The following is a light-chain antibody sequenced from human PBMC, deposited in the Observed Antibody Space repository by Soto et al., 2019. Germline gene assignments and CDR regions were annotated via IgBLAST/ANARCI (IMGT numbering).Light chain of an antibody. J-gene: IGLJ3*02. Sequence: QSVLTQPPSASGTPGQRVTISCSGSSSNIGSNYVYWYQQLPGTAPKLLIYRNNQRPSGVPDRFSGSKSGTSASLAISGLRSEDEADDYCAAWDDSMRAVFGGGTKLTVL. CDR2: RNN. CDR3: AAWDDSMRAV. CDR1: SSNIGSNY. V-gene: IGLV1-47*01.